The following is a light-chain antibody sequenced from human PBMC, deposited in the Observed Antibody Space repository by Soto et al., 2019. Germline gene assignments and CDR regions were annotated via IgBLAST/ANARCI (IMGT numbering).Light chain of an antibody. Sequence: DVRMTQSPSSLSASVGDSVTISCRASQDIAGYLAWFQQKPGKAPRSPIFSASTLHSGVPSRFSGSASGTDFTLTITNLQPEDFATYYCPQYNHHPLTFGGGTKVEIK. CDR3: PQYNHHPLT. CDR1: QDIAGY. V-gene: IGKV1-16*01. J-gene: IGKJ4*01. CDR2: SAS.